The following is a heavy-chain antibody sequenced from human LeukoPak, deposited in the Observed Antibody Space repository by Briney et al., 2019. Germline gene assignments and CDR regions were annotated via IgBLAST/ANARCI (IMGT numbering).Heavy chain of an antibody. J-gene: IGHJ6*02. Sequence: ASVKVSCKASGYTFNSYAMNWVRQAPGQGLEWMGWINTNAGNPTYAQGFTGRFVFSLDTSVSTAYLQISSLKAEDTAVYYCARVLFSSSLISYYYYGMDVWGQGTTVTVSS. V-gene: IGHV7-4-1*02. CDR3: ARVLFSSSLISYYYYGMDV. CDR2: INTNAGNP. CDR1: GYTFNSYA. D-gene: IGHD3-10*01.